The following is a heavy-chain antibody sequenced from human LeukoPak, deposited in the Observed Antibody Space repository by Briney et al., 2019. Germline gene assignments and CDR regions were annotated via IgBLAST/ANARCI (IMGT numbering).Heavy chain of an antibody. CDR3: ARASVAGTGWFDP. J-gene: IGHJ5*02. D-gene: IGHD6-19*01. CDR2: ISSSSSYI. Sequence: GPLRLSCAASGFTFSSYAMNWVRQAPGKGLEWVSSISSSSSYIYYADSVKGRFTISRDNAKNSLYLQMNSLRAEDTAVYYCARASVAGTGWFDPWGQGTLVTVSS. CDR1: GFTFSSYA. V-gene: IGHV3-21*01.